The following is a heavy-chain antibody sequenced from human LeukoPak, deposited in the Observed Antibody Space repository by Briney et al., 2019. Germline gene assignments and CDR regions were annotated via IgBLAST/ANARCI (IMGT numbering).Heavy chain of an antibody. J-gene: IGHJ4*02. Sequence: SVKVSCKASGGTFSSYAISWVRQAPGQGLEWMGGIIPIFGTANYAQKFQGRVTITADKSTSTAYMELSSLRSEDTAVYYCASGNYYDSSGYLRGYYFDYWGQGTLVTVSS. V-gene: IGHV1-69*06. CDR3: ASGNYYDSSGYLRGYYFDY. CDR1: GGTFSSYA. CDR2: IIPIFGTA. D-gene: IGHD3-22*01.